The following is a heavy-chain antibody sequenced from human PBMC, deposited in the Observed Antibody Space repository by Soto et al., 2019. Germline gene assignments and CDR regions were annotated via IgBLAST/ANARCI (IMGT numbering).Heavy chain of an antibody. Sequence: PGGSLRLSCAASGFTFSTDAMIWVRQAPGKGLEWVPVITGSGGSTYYADSVKGRFTISRDTSKNTLFLQMNSLRAEDTAVYYCAKDRYGDYGGIDYWGQGTMVTVSS. CDR2: ITGSGGST. CDR1: GFTFSTDA. D-gene: IGHD4-17*01. CDR3: AKDRYGDYGGIDY. J-gene: IGHJ4*02. V-gene: IGHV3-23*01.